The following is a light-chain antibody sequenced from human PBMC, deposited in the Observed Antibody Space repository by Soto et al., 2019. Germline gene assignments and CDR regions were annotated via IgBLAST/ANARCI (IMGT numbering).Light chain of an antibody. Sequence: EVVLTQSPGTLSLSPGERATLSCRASQSVSSTYLAWYQQKPGQAPRLLIYAASSRATGIPDRFSGSGSGTDFILTISRLEPEDFAVYYCQQYGSSPTFGQGTKVDIK. V-gene: IGKV3-20*01. CDR3: QQYGSSPT. CDR1: QSVSSTY. CDR2: AAS. J-gene: IGKJ1*01.